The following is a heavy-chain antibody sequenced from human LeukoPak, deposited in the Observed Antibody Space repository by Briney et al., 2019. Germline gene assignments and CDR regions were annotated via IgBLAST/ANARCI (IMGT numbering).Heavy chain of an antibody. D-gene: IGHD6-19*01. CDR1: GGTFSSYA. CDR2: IIPIFGIA. J-gene: IGHJ4*02. V-gene: IGHV1-69*04. Sequence: SVKVSCKASGGTFSSYAISWVRQASGQGLEWMGRIIPIFGIANYAQKFQGRVTITADKSTSTAYMELSSLRSEDTAVYYCAEIAVAGSGEHDYWGQGTLVTVSS. CDR3: AEIAVAGSGEHDY.